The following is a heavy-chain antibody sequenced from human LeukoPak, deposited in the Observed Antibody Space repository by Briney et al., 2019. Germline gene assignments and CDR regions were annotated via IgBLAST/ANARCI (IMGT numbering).Heavy chain of an antibody. D-gene: IGHD1-7*01. V-gene: IGHV1-69*05. J-gene: IGHJ2*01. Sequence: SVKVSCKASGGTISSYAISWVRQAPGQGLECMGGIIPIFGTANYAQKFQGRVTTTTDESTSTAYMELSSLRSEDTAVYYCARGITGTTLGGGAYWYFDLWGRGTLVTVSS. CDR3: ARGITGTTLGGGAYWYFDL. CDR2: IIPIFGTA. CDR1: GGTISSYA.